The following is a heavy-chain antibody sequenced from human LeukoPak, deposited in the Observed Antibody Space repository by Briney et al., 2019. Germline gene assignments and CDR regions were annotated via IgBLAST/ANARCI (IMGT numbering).Heavy chain of an antibody. CDR3: ARVRVRGVIIQGFDP. Sequence: PGGSLRLSCAASGFTFSSYAMSWVRQAPGKGLEWVSAISGSGGSTYYADSVKGRFTISRDNSKNTLYLQMNSLRAEDTAVYYCARVRVRGVIIQGFDPWGQGTLVTVSS. V-gene: IGHV3-23*01. CDR2: ISGSGGST. J-gene: IGHJ5*02. CDR1: GFTFSSYA. D-gene: IGHD3-10*01.